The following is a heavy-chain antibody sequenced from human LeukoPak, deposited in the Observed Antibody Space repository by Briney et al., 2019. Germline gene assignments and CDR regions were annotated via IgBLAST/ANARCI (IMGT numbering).Heavy chain of an antibody. D-gene: IGHD6-19*01. Sequence: ASVKVSCKASGYTFTSYDINWVRQATGQGLEWLGWMNPNSGNTGYAQKFQGRVTMTRNTSISTAYMELSSLRSEDTAVYYCARSPNSYSSGWYYFDYWGQGTLVTVSS. CDR2: MNPNSGNT. V-gene: IGHV1-8*01. J-gene: IGHJ4*02. CDR1: GYTFTSYD. CDR3: ARSPNSYSSGWYYFDY.